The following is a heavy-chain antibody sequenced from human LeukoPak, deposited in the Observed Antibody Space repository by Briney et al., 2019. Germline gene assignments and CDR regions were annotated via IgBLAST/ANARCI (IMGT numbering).Heavy chain of an antibody. CDR3: TRDSGTTGEVKFDP. CDR2: IYYSGST. CDR1: GGSISSYY. Sequence: PSETLSLTRTVSGGSISSYYWSWIRQRPGKGLEWIGYIYYSGSTNYNPSLRSRVTISVDTSKNQFSLNLISVTAADTAVYYCTRDSGTTGEVKFDPWGQGTLVTVSS. V-gene: IGHV4-59*12. D-gene: IGHD3-10*01. J-gene: IGHJ5*02.